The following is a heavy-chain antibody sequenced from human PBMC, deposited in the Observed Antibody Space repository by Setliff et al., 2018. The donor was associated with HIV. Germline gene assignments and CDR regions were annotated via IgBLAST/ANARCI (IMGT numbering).Heavy chain of an antibody. J-gene: IGHJ4*01. Sequence: SETLSLTCAVYGESFSGYFWSWIRQPPGKGQEWIGETNPGATTNYNPSLKSRDTISVDTSRKQVSLKVNSLTAADTAVYYCARGRRLPGGKYFDYWGRGTLVT. CDR2: TNPGATT. D-gene: IGHD3-16*01. CDR1: GESFSGYF. V-gene: IGHV4-34*01. CDR3: ARGRRLPGGKYFDY.